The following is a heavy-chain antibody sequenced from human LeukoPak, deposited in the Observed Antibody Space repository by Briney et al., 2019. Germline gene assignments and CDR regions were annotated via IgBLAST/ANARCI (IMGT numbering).Heavy chain of an antibody. CDR3: ARGGIHYDFWSGYPQWFDP. J-gene: IGHJ5*02. Sequence: PGGSLRLSCAASGFTFSSYSMNWVRQAPGKGLEWVSSISSSSTYIYYADSVKGRLTISRDNVKNSLYLQMNSLRAEDTAVYYCARGGIHYDFWSGYPQWFDPWGQGTLVTVSS. V-gene: IGHV3-21*01. CDR2: ISSSSTYI. D-gene: IGHD3-3*01. CDR1: GFTFSSYS.